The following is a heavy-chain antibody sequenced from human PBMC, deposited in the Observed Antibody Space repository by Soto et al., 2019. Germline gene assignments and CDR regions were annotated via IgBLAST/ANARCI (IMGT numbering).Heavy chain of an antibody. CDR1: GGSISSSSYY. J-gene: IGHJ5*02. CDR2: IYYSGST. D-gene: IGHD3-3*01. V-gene: IGHV4-39*01. CDR3: ARHSPRPPICGVVDEPGFEA. Sequence: PSETLSLTCTVSGGSISSSSYYWGWIRQPPGKGLEWIGSIYYSGSTYYNPSLKSRVTISVDTSKNQFSLKLSSVTAADTAVYYCARHSPRPPICGVVDEPGFEASGQGSPVSVAS.